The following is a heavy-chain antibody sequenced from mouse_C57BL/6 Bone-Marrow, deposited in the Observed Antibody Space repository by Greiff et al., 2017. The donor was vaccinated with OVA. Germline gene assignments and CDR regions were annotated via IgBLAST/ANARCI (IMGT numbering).Heavy chain of an antibody. CDR3: TRELSYYYGRSYGGIYYAMDY. J-gene: IGHJ4*01. Sequence: DVKLVESGEGLVKPGGSLKLSCAASGFTFSSYAMSWVRQTPAKRLELVAYISSGGDYIYYADPVKGRFTISRDNARNTLYLQMSRLKSEDTAMYYCTRELSYYYGRSYGGIYYAMDYGGQGTSVTVSS. V-gene: IGHV5-9-1*02. CDR2: ISSGGDYI. D-gene: IGHD1-1*01. CDR1: GFTFSSYA.